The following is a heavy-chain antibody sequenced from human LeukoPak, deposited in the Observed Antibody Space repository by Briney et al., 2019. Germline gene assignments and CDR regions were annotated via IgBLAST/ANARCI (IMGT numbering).Heavy chain of an antibody. J-gene: IGHJ6*03. D-gene: IGHD2-15*01. CDR3: ASFYCSGGSCYQYYYYYYMDV. V-gene: IGHV4-39*01. Sequence: SETLSLTCTVSGGSVSSGSYYWGWIRQPPGKGLEWIGNIYYSGSTYSNPSLKSRVTISVDTSKNQFSLKLSSVTAADTAVYYCASFYCSGGSCYQYYYYYYMDVWGKGTTVTISS. CDR1: GGSVSSGSYY. CDR2: IYYSGST.